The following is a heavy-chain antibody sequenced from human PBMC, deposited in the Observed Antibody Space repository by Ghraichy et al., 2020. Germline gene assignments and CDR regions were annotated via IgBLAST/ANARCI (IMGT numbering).Heavy chain of an antibody. J-gene: IGHJ4*02. D-gene: IGHD2-8*01. CDR3: TTTKGYCTNGVCYHFDY. Sequence: GGSLRLSCAASGFTFSNAWMSWVRQAPGKGLEWVGRIKSKTDGGTTDYAAPVKGRFTISRDDSKNMLYLQMNSLKTEDTAVYYCTTTKGYCTNGVCYHFDYWGQGTLVTVSS. CDR1: GFTFSNAW. CDR2: IKSKTDGGTT. V-gene: IGHV3-15*01.